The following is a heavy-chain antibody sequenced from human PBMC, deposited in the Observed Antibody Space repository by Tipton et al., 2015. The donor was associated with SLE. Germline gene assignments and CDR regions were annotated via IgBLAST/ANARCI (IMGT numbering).Heavy chain of an antibody. Sequence: SLRLSCAASGLTFSNAWMSWVRQAPGKGLEWVGRIKSKTDGGTTVYAAPVKGRFTISRVDSKNTLYLQMNSLKTEDTAVYYCTTLGLGGNYYDYIWGSYAEKWGQGTLVTVSS. CDR1: GLTFSNAW. D-gene: IGHD3-16*01. CDR3: TTLGLGGNYYDYIWGSYAEK. V-gene: IGHV3-15*01. J-gene: IGHJ4*02. CDR2: IKSKTDGGTT.